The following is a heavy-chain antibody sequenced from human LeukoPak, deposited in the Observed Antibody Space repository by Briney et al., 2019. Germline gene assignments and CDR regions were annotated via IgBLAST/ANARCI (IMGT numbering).Heavy chain of an antibody. Sequence: GGSLRLSCAVSGITLSNYGMSWVRQAPGKGLEWVAGISDSGGATNYADSVKGRFTISRDNPKNTLYLQMNSLRAEDTAVYFCAKRGVVIRVILVGFHKQAYYFDSWGQGALVTVSS. V-gene: IGHV3-23*01. J-gene: IGHJ4*02. CDR2: ISDSGGAT. D-gene: IGHD3-10*01. CDR1: GITLSNYG. CDR3: AKRGVVIRVILVGFHKQAYYFDS.